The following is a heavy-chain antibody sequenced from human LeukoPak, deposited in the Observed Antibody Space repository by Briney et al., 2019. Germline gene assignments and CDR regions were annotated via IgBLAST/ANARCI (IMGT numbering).Heavy chain of an antibody. V-gene: IGHV3-30*04. Sequence: GGSLRLSCAASGFTFSSYAMHWVRQAPGKGLEWVAVISYDGSNKYYADSVKGRFTISRDNSKNTLYLQMNSLRAEDTAVYYCARGEGGKVQPFDYWAREPWSPSPQ. CDR2: ISYDGSNK. CDR3: ARGEGGKVQPFDY. D-gene: IGHD1-1*01. CDR1: GFTFSSYA. J-gene: IGHJ4*02.